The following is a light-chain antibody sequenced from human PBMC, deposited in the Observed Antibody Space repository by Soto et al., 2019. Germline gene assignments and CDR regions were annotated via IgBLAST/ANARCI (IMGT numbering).Light chain of an antibody. CDR2: SNN. CDR1: SSNIGSNT. CDR3: AAWDDSLNGWV. Sequence: QPVLTQPPSASGTPGQRVTISCSGSSSNIGSNTVNWYQQLPGTAPKLLIYSNNQRPSGVPDRFSGSKSGTSASLAISGLQSEEEGDYYCAAWDDSLNGWVFGGGTKLTVL. V-gene: IGLV1-44*01. J-gene: IGLJ3*02.